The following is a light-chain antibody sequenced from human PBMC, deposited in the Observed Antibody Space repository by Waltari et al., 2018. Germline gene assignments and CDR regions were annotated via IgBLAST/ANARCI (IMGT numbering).Light chain of an antibody. Sequence: DIVMTQSPDSLAVSLGERATIHCKSSQSVLYSSSNKNYLAWYQQKPGQPPKLLIYWASTRESWVPDRFSGSGSGTDFTLTISSLQAEDVAVYYCQQYYSFPQTFGQGTKVEIK. CDR2: WAS. J-gene: IGKJ1*01. CDR3: QQYYSFPQT. V-gene: IGKV4-1*01. CDR1: QSVLYSSSNKNY.